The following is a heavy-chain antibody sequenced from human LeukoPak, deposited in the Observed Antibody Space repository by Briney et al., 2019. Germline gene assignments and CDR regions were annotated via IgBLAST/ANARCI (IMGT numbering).Heavy chain of an antibody. J-gene: IGHJ4*02. D-gene: IGHD6-13*01. Sequence: SETLSLTCTVSGGSITHYYWSWIRQPPGKGLEWIGYTHTSGTTNYNPSLKSRVTMSLDTSKSQFSLRVNSVTDTDTAVYYCARHVGGSSRDYWGQGTLVTVSS. CDR1: GGSITHYY. CDR3: ARHVGGSSRDY. CDR2: THTSGTT. V-gene: IGHV4-4*09.